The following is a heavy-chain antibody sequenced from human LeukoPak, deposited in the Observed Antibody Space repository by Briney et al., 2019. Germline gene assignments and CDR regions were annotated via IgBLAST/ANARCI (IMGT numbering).Heavy chain of an antibody. J-gene: IGHJ4*02. D-gene: IGHD1-20*01. CDR2: MNPNSGNT. V-gene: IGHV1-8*01. CDR3: ARIVPSITGTTRQLDY. CDR1: GYTFTSYD. Sequence: ASVKVSCKASGYTFTSYDINWVRQATGQGLEWMGWMNPNSGNTGYAQKFQGRVTMTRNTSISTAYMELSSLRSEDTAVYYCARIVPSITGTTRQLDYWGQGTLVTVSS.